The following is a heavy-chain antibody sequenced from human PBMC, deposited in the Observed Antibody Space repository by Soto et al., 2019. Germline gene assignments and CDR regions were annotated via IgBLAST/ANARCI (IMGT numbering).Heavy chain of an antibody. CDR1: GYRFTNYW. CDR2: IDPSDSYT. Sequence: PGESLKISCKGSGYRFTNYWISWVRQMPGKGLEWMGRIDPSDSYTNYNPSFQGHVTISADRSGSTAYLQWSSLQASDTAIYYWARHDSGGFSFYFEYWGQGTPLTVSS. V-gene: IGHV5-10-1*01. CDR3: ARHDSGGFSFYFEY. J-gene: IGHJ4*02. D-gene: IGHD3-22*01.